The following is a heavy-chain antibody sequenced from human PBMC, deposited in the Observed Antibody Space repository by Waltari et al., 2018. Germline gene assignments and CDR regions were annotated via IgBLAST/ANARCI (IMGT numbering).Heavy chain of an antibody. CDR3: AKAHFYDSSGHIEH. D-gene: IGHD3-22*01. J-gene: IGHJ5*02. V-gene: IGHV3-30-3*02. CDR1: GFLFTGYA. Sequence: QVQLVESGGTVVQPGGSLRLSCATSGFLFTGYAMDWVRQAPGKGLEWLALVRYHGGSATYADSVRGRFTISKDTSNDILYLDMSSLRAEDTAVYYCAKAHFYDSSGHIEHWGQGTLVTVSS. CDR2: VRYHGGSA.